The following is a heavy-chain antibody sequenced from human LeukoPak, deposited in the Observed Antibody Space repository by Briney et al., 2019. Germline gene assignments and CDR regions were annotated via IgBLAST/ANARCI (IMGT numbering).Heavy chain of an antibody. V-gene: IGHV4-4*07. CDR1: GGSISSYS. CDR3: ARGPSTYCSSTSCLTFDY. Sequence: KPSETLSLTCTVSGGSISSYSWSWIRQPAGKGLEWIGRIYTSGSTNYTPSHKSRVTMSVDTSKNQFSLKLSSVTAADTAVYYCARGPSTYCSSTSCLTFDYWGQGTLVTVSS. D-gene: IGHD2-2*01. J-gene: IGHJ4*02. CDR2: IYTSGST.